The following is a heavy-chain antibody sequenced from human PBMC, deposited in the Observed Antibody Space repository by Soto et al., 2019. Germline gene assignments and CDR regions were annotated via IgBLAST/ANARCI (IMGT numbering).Heavy chain of an antibody. CDR1: GGSISSGDYY. CDR3: ARVGSNYGDYVRDDAFDI. D-gene: IGHD4-17*01. J-gene: IGHJ3*02. Sequence: QVQLQESGPGLVKPSQTLSLTCTVSGGSISSGDYYWSWIRQPPGKGLERIGYIYYSGSTYYNPSLKCRVTISVDTSKYQFSLTPSSVTAADTAVYYCARVGSNYGDYVRDDAFDIWGQGTMVTVSS. CDR2: IYYSGST. V-gene: IGHV4-30-4*01.